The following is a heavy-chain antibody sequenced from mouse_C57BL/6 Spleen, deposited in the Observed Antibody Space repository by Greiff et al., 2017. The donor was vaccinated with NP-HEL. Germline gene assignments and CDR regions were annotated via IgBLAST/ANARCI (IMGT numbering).Heavy chain of an antibody. D-gene: IGHD1-1*01. V-gene: IGHV1-26*01. CDR1: GYTFTDYY. J-gene: IGHJ3*01. CDR3: ARGGGALYYYGSSPFAY. CDR2: INPNNGGT. Sequence: EVQLQQSGPELVKPGASVKISCKASGYTFTDYYMNWVKQSHGKSLEWIGDINPNNGGTSYNQKFKGKATLTVDKSSSTAYMELRSLTSEDSAVYYCARGGGALYYYGSSPFAYWGQGTLVTVSA.